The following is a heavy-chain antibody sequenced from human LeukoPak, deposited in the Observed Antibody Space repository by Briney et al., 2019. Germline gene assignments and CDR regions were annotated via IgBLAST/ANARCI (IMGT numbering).Heavy chain of an antibody. J-gene: IGHJ4*02. CDR1: GGSICNYY. V-gene: IGHV4-59*01. Sequence: PSETLSLTCTVSGGSICNYYWSWIRQPPGKGLEWIAYIYYTGSTNYNPSLKSRVTISVDTSKNQFSLKLSSVTAADTAVYHCARGYSSGRIDSWGQGTLVTVSS. D-gene: IGHD6-19*01. CDR3: ARGYSSGRIDS. CDR2: IYYTGST.